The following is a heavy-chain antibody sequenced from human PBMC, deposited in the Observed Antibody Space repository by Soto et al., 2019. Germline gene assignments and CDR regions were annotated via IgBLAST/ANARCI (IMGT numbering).Heavy chain of an antibody. Sequence: CGSLRLRYTASGFTFINHAMSWVRQAPGKGLEWVSAISGSGGSTYYADSVKGRFTISRDNSKNTLYLQMNSLRAEDTAVYYCAKAPNLGAWFDPWGQGTLVTVPS. CDR3: AKAPNLGAWFDP. V-gene: IGHV3-23*01. J-gene: IGHJ5*02. CDR2: ISGSGGST. D-gene: IGHD3-16*01. CDR1: GFTFINHA.